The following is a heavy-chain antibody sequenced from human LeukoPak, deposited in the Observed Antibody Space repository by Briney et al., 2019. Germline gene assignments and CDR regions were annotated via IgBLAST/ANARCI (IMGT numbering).Heavy chain of an antibody. CDR2: ISGSGGST. J-gene: IGHJ4*02. D-gene: IGHD3-9*01. Sequence: GGSLRLSCAASGFTFSSYAMSWVRQAPGKGLEWVSAISGSGGSTYYADSVKGRFTISRDNSKNTLYLQMNSLRAEDTAVYYCAKVDYDILTGYLGSEYWGQGTLVTVSS. V-gene: IGHV3-23*01. CDR1: GFTFSSYA. CDR3: AKVDYDILTGYLGSEY.